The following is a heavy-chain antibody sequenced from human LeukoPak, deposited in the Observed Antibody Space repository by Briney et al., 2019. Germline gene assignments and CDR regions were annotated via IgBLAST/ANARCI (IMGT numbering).Heavy chain of an antibody. J-gene: IGHJ4*02. V-gene: IGHV4-34*01. D-gene: IGHD4-17*01. CDR1: GGSFSGYY. CDR3: AIDYGDYDLQY. Sequence: SETLSLTCAVYGGSFSGYYWSWIRQPPGKGLEWIGNIYHSGNTYYNPSLKSRVAISVDTSKNQFSLKLRSVTAADTAVYYCAIDYGDYDLQYWGQGTLVTVSS. CDR2: IYHSGNT.